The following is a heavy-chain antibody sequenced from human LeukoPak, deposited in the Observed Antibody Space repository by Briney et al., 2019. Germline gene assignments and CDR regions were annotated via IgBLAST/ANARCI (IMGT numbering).Heavy chain of an antibody. CDR1: GXTVSANY. CDR3: ARAGSSTPYFDY. Sequence: PGGSLRLSCAASGXTVSANYMTWVRQAPGKGLEWVSVTDSGGSTYYGDSVKDRFTISRDNSKNTLYLQMNSLRAEDTAVYYCARAGSSTPYFDYWGQGTLVTVSS. D-gene: IGHD2-2*01. V-gene: IGHV3-66*01. J-gene: IGHJ4*02. CDR2: TDSGGST.